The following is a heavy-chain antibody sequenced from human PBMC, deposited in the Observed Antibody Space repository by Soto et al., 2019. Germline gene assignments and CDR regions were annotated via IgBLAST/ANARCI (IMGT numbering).Heavy chain of an antibody. CDR2: IKQDGSEK. V-gene: IGHV3-7*01. J-gene: IGHJ6*03. CDR1: GFTFSSYW. Sequence: EVQLVESGGGLVQPGGSLRLSCAASGFTFSSYWMSWVRQAPGKGLEWVANIKQDGSEKYYVDSVKGRFTISRDNAKNSLYLQMNSLRAEHTAVYYCARDRQEYYYYYMDVWGKGTTVTVSS. CDR3: ARDRQEYYYYYMDV.